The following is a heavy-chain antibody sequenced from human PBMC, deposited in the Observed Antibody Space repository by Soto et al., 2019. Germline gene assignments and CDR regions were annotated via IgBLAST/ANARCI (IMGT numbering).Heavy chain of an antibody. D-gene: IGHD2-2*02. V-gene: IGHV1-46*01. CDR2: INPSGGST. CDR3: ARVKEEFVVVPAAILDY. Sequence: GASVKVSCKASGYTFTSYYMHWVRQAPGQGLEWMGIINPSGGSTSYAQKFQGRVTMTRDTSTSTVYMELSSLRSEDTAVYYCARVKEEFVVVPAAILDYWGQGTLVTVSS. J-gene: IGHJ4*02. CDR1: GYTFTSYY.